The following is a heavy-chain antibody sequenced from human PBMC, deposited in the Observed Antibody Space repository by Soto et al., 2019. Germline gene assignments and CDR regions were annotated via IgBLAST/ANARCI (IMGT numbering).Heavy chain of an antibody. CDR2: ISWNSGSI. Sequence: SLRLSCAASGFTFDDYAMHWVRQAPGKGLEWVSGISWNSGSIGYADSVKGRFTISRDNAKNSLYLQMNSLRAEDTALYYCAKDMGYADYDYFDYWGQGTLVTVSS. D-gene: IGHD4-17*01. V-gene: IGHV3-9*01. CDR3: AKDMGYADYDYFDY. CDR1: GFTFDDYA. J-gene: IGHJ4*02.